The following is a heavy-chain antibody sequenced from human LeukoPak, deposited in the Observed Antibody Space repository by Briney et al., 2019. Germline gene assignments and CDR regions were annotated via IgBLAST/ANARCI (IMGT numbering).Heavy chain of an antibody. CDR3: ARTYYGSENYYDY. J-gene: IGHJ4*02. CDR2: IYYSGTT. CDR1: GGSVSSSGSY. Sequence: SETLSLTCTVSGGSVSSSGSYWGWIRQPPGKGLEWIGSIYYSGTTYYNPSLKSRVAISVDTSKSQFSLKLTSVTAADTALYYCARTYYGSENYYDYWGQGILVTVSS. D-gene: IGHD3-10*01. V-gene: IGHV4-39*01.